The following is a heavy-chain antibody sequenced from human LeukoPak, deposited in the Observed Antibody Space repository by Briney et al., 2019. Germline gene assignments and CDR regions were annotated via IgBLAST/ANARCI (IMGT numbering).Heavy chain of an antibody. CDR1: GGSFSGYY. D-gene: IGHD2-2*01. CDR2: INHSGST. CDR3: ARGVLLRQTWGYYYYYYMDV. J-gene: IGHJ6*03. Sequence: SETLSLTCAVYGGSFSGYYWSWIRQPPGKGLEWIGEINHSGSTNYNPSLKSRVTISVDTSKNQFSLKLSSVTAADTAVYYCARGVLLRQTWGYYYYYYMDVWGKGTTVTVSS. V-gene: IGHV4-34*01.